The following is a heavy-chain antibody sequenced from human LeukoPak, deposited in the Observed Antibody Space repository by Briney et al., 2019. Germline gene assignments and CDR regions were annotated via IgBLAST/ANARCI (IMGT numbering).Heavy chain of an antibody. V-gene: IGHV3-23*01. D-gene: IGHD3-16*02. Sequence: GSLRLSCAVSGFTFSSEAMGWVRQLPGGGLEWVSTISPAGGTTYYAESMKGRFTISRDNSKSTLYLQMNSLRVEDTAVYYCAKDALISFRGAWSQSDYWGQGTLVTVSS. J-gene: IGHJ4*02. CDR3: AKDALISFRGAWSQSDY. CDR1: GFTFSSEA. CDR2: ISPAGGTT.